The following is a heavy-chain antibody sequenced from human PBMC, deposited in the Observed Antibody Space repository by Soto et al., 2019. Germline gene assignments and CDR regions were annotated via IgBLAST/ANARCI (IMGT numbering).Heavy chain of an antibody. CDR1: GFTFSSYG. J-gene: IGHJ4*02. Sequence: GGSLRLSCAASGFTFSSYGMHWVRQAPGKGLEWVAVIWYDGSNKYYADSVKGRFTISRDNSKNTLYLQMNSLRAEETAVYYCARDDGRTAMVSYWGQGTLVTVSS. CDR2: IWYDGSNK. CDR3: ARDDGRTAMVSY. V-gene: IGHV3-33*08. D-gene: IGHD5-18*01.